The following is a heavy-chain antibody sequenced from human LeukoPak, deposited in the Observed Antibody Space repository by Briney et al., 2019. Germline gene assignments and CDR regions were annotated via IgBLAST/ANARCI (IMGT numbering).Heavy chain of an antibody. CDR3: AKGAPSSSSIFDF. Sequence: GGSLRLSCVASGFTFGHNAMAWVRQAPGKRLEWVSALSGSGGVTFYADSVKGRFTISRDNSKNTLYLQLSSLRPDDTAVYYCAKGAPSSSSIFDFWGPGTLVTVSS. CDR1: GFTFGHNA. CDR2: LSGSGGVT. D-gene: IGHD6-6*01. J-gene: IGHJ4*02. V-gene: IGHV3-23*01.